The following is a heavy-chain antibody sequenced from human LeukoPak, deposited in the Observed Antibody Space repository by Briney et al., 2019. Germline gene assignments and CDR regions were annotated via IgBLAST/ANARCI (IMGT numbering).Heavy chain of an antibody. Sequence: PGGSLRLSCVVSGYGVNVYYTTWVRQAPGKGLEWVSIIHSDRTTYYADSVKGRFTFSRDNAKNTLYLQMNNLRAEDTAMYYCVRAIEYYYDAFDYWGQGTLVTVSS. CDR3: VRAIEYYYDAFDY. V-gene: IGHV3-53*01. CDR1: GYGVNVYY. D-gene: IGHD3-22*01. CDR2: IHSDRTT. J-gene: IGHJ4*02.